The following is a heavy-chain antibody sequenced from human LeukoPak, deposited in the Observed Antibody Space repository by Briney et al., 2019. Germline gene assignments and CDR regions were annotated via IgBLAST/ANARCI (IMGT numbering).Heavy chain of an antibody. V-gene: IGHV3-23*01. CDR3: VKGSNYGPMDV. Sequence: GGSLRLSCAASGFAFSSYVISWVRRAPGKGLEWVSTISGSGGNTYYADSVKGRFTISRDNSENTLYPQMNSLRAEDRALYYCVKGSNYGPMDVWGKGTTVTVSS. CDR1: GFAFSSYV. CDR2: ISGSGGNT. J-gene: IGHJ6*03. D-gene: IGHD4-11*01.